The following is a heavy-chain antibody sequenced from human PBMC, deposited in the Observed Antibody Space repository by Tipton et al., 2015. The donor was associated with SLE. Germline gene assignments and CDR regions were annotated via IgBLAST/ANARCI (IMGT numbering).Heavy chain of an antibody. CDR1: GGSISSSDYY. CDR2: IYYSGNT. D-gene: IGHD5-12*01. CDR3: ARGPEWLRLKYFDL. J-gene: IGHJ2*01. Sequence: TLSLTCTVSGGSISSSDYYWTWIRQHPGKGLEWIGYIYYSGNTYYNPSLKSRITISVDTSKNQFSLKLSSVTAADTAVYYCARGPEWLRLKYFDLWGRGTLVTVSS. V-gene: IGHV4-31*03.